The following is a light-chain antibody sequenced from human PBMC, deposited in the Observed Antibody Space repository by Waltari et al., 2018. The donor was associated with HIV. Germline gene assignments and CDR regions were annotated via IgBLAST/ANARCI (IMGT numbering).Light chain of an antibody. V-gene: IGLV2-8*01. Sequence: QSALTQPPSASGSPGQSVTISCTGTSSDVGGYNYVSWYQQHPGKAPKLMISEVSKRPSGVPGRFSGSKSGNTASLTVSGLQAEYEADYYCSSYAGSNNLVFGGGTKLTVL. J-gene: IGLJ2*01. CDR1: SSDVGGYNY. CDR3: SSYAGSNNLV. CDR2: EVS.